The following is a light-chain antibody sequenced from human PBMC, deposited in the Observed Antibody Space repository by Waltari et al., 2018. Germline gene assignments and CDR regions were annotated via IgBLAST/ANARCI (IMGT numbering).Light chain of an antibody. V-gene: IGKV3-20*01. CDR2: GAS. Sequence: EIVLTQSPGTLSLSPGERATLSCRASQTVRTTYLAWYQQKPGQAPTIRIYGASSRATGIPDRFSGSGSGTDFSLTISSLEPEDFAVYYCQQYDISPLTFGGGTKVEIK. CDR1: QTVRTTY. J-gene: IGKJ4*01. CDR3: QQYDISPLT.